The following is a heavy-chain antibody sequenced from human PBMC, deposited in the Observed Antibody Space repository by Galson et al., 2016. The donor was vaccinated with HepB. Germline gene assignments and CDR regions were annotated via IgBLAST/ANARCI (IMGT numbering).Heavy chain of an antibody. J-gene: IGHJ4*02. CDR2: IKADGSEQ. D-gene: IGHD2-2*01. V-gene: IGHV3-7*01. CDR1: GFTFSSYE. CDR3: AKIGRYCSTSSCYPVEKGYFDY. Sequence: SLRLSCAASGFTFSSYEMNWVRQAPGKGLEWVANIKADGSEQYYVDSLKGRFTISRDNMKNSLYLQMDSLRVEDTAVYYCAKIGRYCSTSSCYPVEKGYFDYWGQGNLVTVSS.